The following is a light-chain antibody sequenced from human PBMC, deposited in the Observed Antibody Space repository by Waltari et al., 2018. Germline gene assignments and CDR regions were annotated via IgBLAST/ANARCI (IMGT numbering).Light chain of an antibody. J-gene: IGLJ2*01. Sequence: QSALTQPASVSGSPGQSITISCTGTSSDVVGYNYVSWYQQHPGKAPKLMIYDVSNRPSGVSNRFSGSKSGNTASLTISGLQAEDEADYYCSSYTSSNTLVFGGGTKLTVL. CDR1: SSDVVGYNY. CDR3: SSYTSSNTLV. V-gene: IGLV2-14*03. CDR2: DVS.